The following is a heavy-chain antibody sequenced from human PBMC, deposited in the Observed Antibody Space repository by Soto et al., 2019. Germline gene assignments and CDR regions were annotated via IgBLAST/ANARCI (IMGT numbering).Heavy chain of an antibody. CDR1: GYTFTSYD. CDR3: AKSGGWYSAIDY. J-gene: IGHJ4*02. V-gene: IGHV1-18*01. CDR2: ISAYNGNT. D-gene: IGHD6-19*01. Sequence: WASVNVSCKASGYTFTSYDITWVRQAPRQGPEWMGWISAYNGNTNYAQKLQGRVTMTTDTSTSTAYMELRSLRSDDTALYYCAKSGGWYSAIDYWGQGTLVTVSS.